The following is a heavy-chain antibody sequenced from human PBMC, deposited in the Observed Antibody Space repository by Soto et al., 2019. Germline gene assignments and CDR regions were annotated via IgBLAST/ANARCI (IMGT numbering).Heavy chain of an antibody. CDR3: ARLSVVAATQYYIGMDV. J-gene: IGHJ6*02. Sequence: GESLKISCKGSGYSFTSYWIGWVRQMPGKGLEWMGIIYPGDSDTRYSPSFQGQVTISADKSISTAYLQWSSLKASDTAMYYCARLSVVAATQYYIGMDVWGQGTTVTVSS. CDR2: IYPGDSDT. CDR1: GYSFTSYW. V-gene: IGHV5-51*01. D-gene: IGHD2-15*01.